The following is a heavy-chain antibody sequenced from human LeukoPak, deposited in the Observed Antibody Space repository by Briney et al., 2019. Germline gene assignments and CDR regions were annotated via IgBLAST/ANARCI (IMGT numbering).Heavy chain of an antibody. J-gene: IGHJ4*02. D-gene: IGHD7-27*01. V-gene: IGHV3-23*01. CDR2: ITTSDGNT. Sequence: GRSLRLSCAASGFTFSSYTMSWVRQAPGKGLEWVSTITTSDGNTYYADSVKGRFTVSRDNSKNTLFLQMNSLRAEDTAVYYCAKDGGLWVSAHWGDSWGRGTLVTVSS. CDR1: GFTFSSYT. CDR3: AKDGGLWVSAHWGDS.